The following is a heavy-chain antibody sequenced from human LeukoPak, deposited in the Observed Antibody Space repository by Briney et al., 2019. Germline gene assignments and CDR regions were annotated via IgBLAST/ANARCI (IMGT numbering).Heavy chain of an antibody. Sequence: ASVKVSCKASGGTFSSYAISWVRQAPGQGLEWMGGIIPIFGTANYAQKFQGRVTITADESTSTAYMELSSLRSEDTAVYYCARERDYYGSGGPFDYWGQGTLVTVSS. CDR3: ARERDYYGSGGPFDY. CDR2: IIPIFGTA. J-gene: IGHJ4*02. CDR1: GGTFSSYA. V-gene: IGHV1-69*13. D-gene: IGHD3-10*01.